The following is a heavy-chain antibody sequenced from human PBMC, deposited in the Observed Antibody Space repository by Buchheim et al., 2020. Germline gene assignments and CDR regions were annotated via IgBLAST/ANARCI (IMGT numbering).Heavy chain of an antibody. V-gene: IGHV4-34*01. CDR1: GGSFSGYY. Sequence: QVQLQQWGAGLLKPSETLSLTCAVYGGSFSGYYWSWIRQPPGKGLEWIGELNHSGSTNYNPSLKSRVTLSVDTSTNQFPLKLSSVTAADTALYYCARGSLNILTGYRWFDPWGQGTL. CDR3: ARGSLNILTGYRWFDP. J-gene: IGHJ5*02. D-gene: IGHD3-9*01. CDR2: LNHSGST.